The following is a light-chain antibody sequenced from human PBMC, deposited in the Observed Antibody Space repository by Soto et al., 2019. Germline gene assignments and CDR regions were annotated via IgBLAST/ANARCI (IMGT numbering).Light chain of an antibody. V-gene: IGKV3-15*01. CDR1: QSVSSN. Sequence: VRTQSASTLSVSQGERATLSCRASQSVSSNLAWYQQKPGQAPRLLICGASTRATGIPARFSGSGSGTEFTLTISSLQSEDFAIYYCQQYKEWPPWTFGQGTKVDI. J-gene: IGKJ1*01. CDR2: GAS. CDR3: QQYKEWPPWT.